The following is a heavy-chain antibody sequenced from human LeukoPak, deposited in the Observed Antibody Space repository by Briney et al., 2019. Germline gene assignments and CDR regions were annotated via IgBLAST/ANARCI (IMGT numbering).Heavy chain of an antibody. J-gene: IGHJ6*02. V-gene: IGHV3-64*02. CDR2: ITSSGSST. D-gene: IGHD3-10*01. CDR3: ARGNYYGMDV. CDR1: GFIFYSYA. Sequence: GGSLRLSCAGSGFIFYSYAMHWVRQAPGRGLEYVAAITSSGSSTFYADSVKGRFTISRDNAKNTLYLQMNSLRAEDTAVYYCARGNYYGMDVWGQGTTVTVSS.